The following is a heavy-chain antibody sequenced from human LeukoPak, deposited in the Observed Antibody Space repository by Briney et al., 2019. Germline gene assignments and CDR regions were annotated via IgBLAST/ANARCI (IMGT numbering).Heavy chain of an antibody. Sequence: ASVKVSCKASGYTFTSYGISWVRQAPGQGLEWMGWISAYNGNTNYAQKLQGRVTMTTDTSMSTAYMELRSLRSDDTAVYYCAREGGYCSSTSCSAFDPWGQGTLVTVSS. CDR3: AREGGYCSSTSCSAFDP. J-gene: IGHJ5*02. V-gene: IGHV1-18*01. D-gene: IGHD2-2*01. CDR1: GYTFTSYG. CDR2: ISAYNGNT.